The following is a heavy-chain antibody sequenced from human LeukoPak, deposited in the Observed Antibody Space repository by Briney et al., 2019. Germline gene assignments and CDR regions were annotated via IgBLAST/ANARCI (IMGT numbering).Heavy chain of an antibody. CDR3: ASDSPPDY. Sequence: GGSLRLSCAASGFTFSRYSMNWVRQTPGKVLEWVSYISSSSSTIYYADSVKGRFTISRDNAKNSLSLQMNSLRAEDTAVYYCASDSPPDYWGQGTLVTVSS. V-gene: IGHV3-48*01. J-gene: IGHJ4*02. CDR1: GFTFSRYS. CDR2: ISSSSSTI.